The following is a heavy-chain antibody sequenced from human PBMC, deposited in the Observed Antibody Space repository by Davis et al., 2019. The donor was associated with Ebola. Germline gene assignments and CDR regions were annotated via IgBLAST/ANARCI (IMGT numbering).Heavy chain of an antibody. CDR1: GGSFSGYY. Sequence: SETLSLTCAVYGGSFSGYYWNWIRQPPGKGLEWIGEINHSGSTNYNSSLTSRVTISVDTSKNQFSLKLSSVTAADTAVYYCARLDYGDYLGYGMDVWGQGTTVTVSS. CDR2: INHSGST. CDR3: ARLDYGDYLGYGMDV. D-gene: IGHD4-17*01. J-gene: IGHJ6*02. V-gene: IGHV4-34*01.